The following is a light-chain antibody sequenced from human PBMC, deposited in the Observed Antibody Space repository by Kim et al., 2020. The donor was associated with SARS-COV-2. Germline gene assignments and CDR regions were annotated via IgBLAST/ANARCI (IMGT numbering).Light chain of an antibody. J-gene: IGKJ5*01. V-gene: IGKV1-17*01. CDR3: LQHNTYPIT. CDR2: GAS. CDR1: QDIRND. Sequence: ASVGDRVTTTCRSSQDIRNDLGWYQQNPGGAPKRLIYGASSLQSGVPSRFSGSGSGTEFTLTISSLQPEDFATYFCLQHNTYPITVGQGTRLEIK.